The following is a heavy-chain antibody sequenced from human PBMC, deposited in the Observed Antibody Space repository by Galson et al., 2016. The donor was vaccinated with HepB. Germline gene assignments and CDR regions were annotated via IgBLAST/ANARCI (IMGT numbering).Heavy chain of an antibody. J-gene: IGHJ5*02. Sequence: SETLSLTCAVHGGSFSGYYWSWIRQPPGKGLEWIGEINHSGSTNYNPSLKSRVTISVDPSKNLFSLTLSSLTAADTAVYYCARGYYNYVGIWFDPWGQGTLVTVSS. CDR2: INHSGST. D-gene: IGHD5-24*01. CDR3: ARGYYNYVGIWFDP. V-gene: IGHV4-34*01. CDR1: GGSFSGYY.